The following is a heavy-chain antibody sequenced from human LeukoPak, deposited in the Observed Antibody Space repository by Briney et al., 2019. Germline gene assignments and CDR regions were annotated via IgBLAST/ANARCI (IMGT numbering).Heavy chain of an antibody. D-gene: IGHD4-17*01. CDR2: IYYSGST. CDR3: ANDYGDSGAFDI. J-gene: IGHJ3*02. Sequence: KPSETLSLTCTVSGGSISSYYWSWIRQPPGKGLEWIGYIYYSGSTNYNPSLKSRVTMSVDTSKNQFSLKLSSVTAADTAVYYCANDYGDSGAFDIWGQGTMVTVSS. CDR1: GGSISSYY. V-gene: IGHV4-59*12.